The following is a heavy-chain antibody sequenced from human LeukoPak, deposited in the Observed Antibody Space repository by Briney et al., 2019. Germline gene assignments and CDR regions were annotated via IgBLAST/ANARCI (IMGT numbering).Heavy chain of an antibody. J-gene: IGHJ4*02. D-gene: IGHD3-3*01. CDR1: GFTFSSYG. V-gene: IGHV3-30*02. Sequence: RTGGSLRLSCAASGFTFSSYGMHWVRQAPGKGLEWVAFIRYDGSNKYYADSVKGRFTISRDNSKNTLYLQMNSLRAEDTAVYYCAKGEGFWSGSYYFDYWGQGTLVTVSS. CDR3: AKGEGFWSGSYYFDY. CDR2: IRYDGSNK.